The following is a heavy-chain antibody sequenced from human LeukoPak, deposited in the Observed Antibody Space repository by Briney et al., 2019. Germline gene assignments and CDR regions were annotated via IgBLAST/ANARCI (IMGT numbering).Heavy chain of an antibody. CDR2: ISGSGGST. Sequence: GGSLRLSCAASGFTFSSYAMSWVRQAPGKGLEWVSAISGSGGSTYYADSVKGRFTISRDNSKNTLYLQMNSLRAEDTAVYYCAKEPTNYDFWSGAPSDYWGQGTLVTVFS. J-gene: IGHJ4*02. D-gene: IGHD3-3*01. V-gene: IGHV3-23*01. CDR3: AKEPTNYDFWSGAPSDY. CDR1: GFTFSSYA.